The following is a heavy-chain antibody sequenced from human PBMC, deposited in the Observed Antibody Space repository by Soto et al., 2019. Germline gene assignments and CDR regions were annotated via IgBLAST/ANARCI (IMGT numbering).Heavy chain of an antibody. CDR3: ARDGGLYGYGGQHY. CDR2: IWYDGSNK. Sequence: QVQLVESGGGVVQPGRSLRLSCAASGFTFSSYGMHWVRQAPGKGLEWVAVIWYDGSNKYYADSVKGRFTISRDNSKNTLYLQMNSLRAEDTAVYYCARDGGLYGYGGQHYWGQGTLVTVSS. J-gene: IGHJ4*02. D-gene: IGHD3-16*01. V-gene: IGHV3-33*01. CDR1: GFTFSSYG.